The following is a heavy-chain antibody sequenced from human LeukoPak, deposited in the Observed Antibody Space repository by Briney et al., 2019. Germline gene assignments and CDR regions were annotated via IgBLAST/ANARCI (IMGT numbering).Heavy chain of an antibody. Sequence: ASVKVSCKASGYTFTNYDINWVRQATGQGLEWMGWTNPISGYTGYAQKFQGRVTMTRNTSISTAYMEVSSLRSEDTAVYYCARGNRLYSSSWSSLPFDIWGLGTMVTVSS. J-gene: IGHJ3*02. D-gene: IGHD6-13*01. CDR2: TNPISGYT. CDR3: ARGNRLYSSSWSSLPFDI. CDR1: GYTFTNYD. V-gene: IGHV1-8*01.